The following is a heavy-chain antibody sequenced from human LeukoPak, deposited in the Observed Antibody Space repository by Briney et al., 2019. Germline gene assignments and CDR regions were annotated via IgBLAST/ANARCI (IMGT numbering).Heavy chain of an antibody. V-gene: IGHV3-30-3*01. CDR2: ISHDGTNQ. CDR1: GFPFSSYT. Sequence: GRSLMLSCAASGFPFSSYTMHWVRQAPGKGLEWVTFISHDGTNQDYADSVKGRFTVSRDNSKNTVILQMNSLRPEDTAVYYCARLLVLAATEGFEFWGQGTVVTVSS. D-gene: IGHD2-15*01. J-gene: IGHJ4*02. CDR3: ARLLVLAATEGFEF.